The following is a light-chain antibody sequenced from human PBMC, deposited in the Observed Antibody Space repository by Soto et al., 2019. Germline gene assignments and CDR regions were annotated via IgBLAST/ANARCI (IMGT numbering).Light chain of an antibody. CDR1: SSDVGGYNY. J-gene: IGLJ2*01. CDR2: EVS. V-gene: IGLV2-8*01. CDR3: SSYAATNNLGV. Sequence: QSVLTQPPSASGSPGTAVTISCIGTSSDVGGYNYVSRYQQHPGKAPKPMIYEVSKRPSGVPDRFSGSKSGNTASLTVSGLQAEDEADYYCSSYAATNNLGVFGGGTKVTVL.